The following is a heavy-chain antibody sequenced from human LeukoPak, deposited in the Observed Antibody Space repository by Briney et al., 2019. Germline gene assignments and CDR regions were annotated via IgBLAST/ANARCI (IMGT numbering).Heavy chain of an antibody. J-gene: IGHJ2*01. D-gene: IGHD5-18*01. CDR1: GFTFTSSA. CDR3: ATQGGYSYGYWYFDL. Sequence: SVKVSCKASGFTFTSSAMQWVRQARGQRLEWIGWIVVGNGNTNYAQKFQERVTITRDMSTSTAYMELSSLRSEDTAVYYCATQGGYSYGYWYFDLWGRGTLVTVSS. CDR2: IVVGNGNT. V-gene: IGHV1-58*02.